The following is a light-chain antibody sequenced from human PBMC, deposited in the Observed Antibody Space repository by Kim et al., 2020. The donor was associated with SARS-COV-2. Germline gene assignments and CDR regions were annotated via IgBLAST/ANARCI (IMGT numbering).Light chain of an antibody. Sequence: GQPSPTSALGTGGDVGGFNYAPWSQHTQGQSPNPMIYKVSKRPSGVSNRFSGSKSGNTASLTISGLQAEDEADYYCGSYTSSSAWVFGGGTQLTVL. CDR3: GSYTSSSAWV. CDR1: GGDVGGFNY. V-gene: IGLV2-14*01. CDR2: KVS. J-gene: IGLJ3*02.